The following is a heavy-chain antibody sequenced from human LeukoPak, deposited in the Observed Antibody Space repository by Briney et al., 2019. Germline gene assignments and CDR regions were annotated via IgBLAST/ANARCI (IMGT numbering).Heavy chain of an antibody. Sequence: PSETLSLTCAVYGGSFSGYYWSWIRQPPGKGLEWIGEINHSGSTNYNPSLKSRVTISVDTSKNQFSLELSSVTAADTAVYYCARRSGRGYERIDYWGQGTLVTVSS. V-gene: IGHV4-34*01. CDR2: INHSGST. CDR3: ARRSGRGYERIDY. J-gene: IGHJ4*02. D-gene: IGHD5-12*01. CDR1: GGSFSGYY.